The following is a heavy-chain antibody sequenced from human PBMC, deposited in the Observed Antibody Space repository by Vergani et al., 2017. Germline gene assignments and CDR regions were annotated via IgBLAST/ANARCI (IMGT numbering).Heavy chain of an antibody. V-gene: IGHV4-39*01. CDR3: AKPVGPSAIVDGYNM. Sequence: QLHLQESGPGLVKPSETLSLTCTVSGGSISSNFYYWGWIRQSPGKGLEWIGSISSSGSTYNNPSLQSRVTMSIDTSKNQVSLKLSSVTAADTALYYCAKPVGPSAIVDGYNMWGQGTMVTVSS. J-gene: IGHJ3*02. CDR2: ISSSGST. CDR1: GGSISSNFYY. D-gene: IGHD2-21*01.